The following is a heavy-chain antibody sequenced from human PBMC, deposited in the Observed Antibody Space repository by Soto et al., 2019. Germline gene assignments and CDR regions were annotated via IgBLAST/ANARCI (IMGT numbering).Heavy chain of an antibody. CDR1: GFSLSTSGVG. CDR2: IYWDDDR. Sequence: QITLKESTPTLVKPTQTLTLTCTFSGFSLSTSGVGVGWIRQPPGKALEWLALIYWDDDRRYSPSLKSRLTITKDTSKNQVVLTLTNIDPDDTATYSRAHSPWTGTKAYFDYWGQGTLVTVSS. V-gene: IGHV2-5*02. J-gene: IGHJ4*02. D-gene: IGHD1-1*01. CDR3: AHSPWTGTKAYFDY.